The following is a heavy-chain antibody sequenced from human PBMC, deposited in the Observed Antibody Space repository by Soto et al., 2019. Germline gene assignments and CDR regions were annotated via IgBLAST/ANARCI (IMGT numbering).Heavy chain of an antibody. CDR1: GGSISSYY. CDR3: ARRYGYSCDY. Sequence: QVQLQESGPGLVKPSETLSLTCTVSGGSISSYYWSWIRQPPGKGLEWIGYIYYSGTTNYNPSLKSRVTISVATSKNQLSLKLSSVTAADTAVYYCARRYGYSCDYWGQGTLVTVSS. D-gene: IGHD5-18*01. CDR2: IYYSGTT. J-gene: IGHJ4*02. V-gene: IGHV4-59*08.